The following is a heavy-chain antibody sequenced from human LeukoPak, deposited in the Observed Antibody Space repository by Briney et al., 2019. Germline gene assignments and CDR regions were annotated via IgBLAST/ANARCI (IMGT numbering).Heavy chain of an antibody. CDR2: IYTSGST. J-gene: IGHJ4*02. CDR3: ARARRDGYNMPLDY. D-gene: IGHD5-24*01. Sequence: SETLSLXCTVSGGSISSYYWSWIRRPAGKGLESIGRIYTSGSTNYNPSLKSRVTMSGDTSKNQFSLKLSSVTAADTAVYYCARARRDGYNMPLDYWGQGTLVTVSS. CDR1: GGSISSYY. V-gene: IGHV4-4*07.